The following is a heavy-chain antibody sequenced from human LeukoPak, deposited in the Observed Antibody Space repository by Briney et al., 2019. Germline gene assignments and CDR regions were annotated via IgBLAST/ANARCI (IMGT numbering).Heavy chain of an antibody. CDR2: INPDSGDT. CDR3: ARDLSSTPHWELDY. CDR1: GYTFTGYY. Sequence: ASVKVSCKASGYTFTGYYMHWVRQAPGQGLEWMGRINPDSGDTNYAQHFQGRVTMTRDTSISTIYMELSSLSYDDTAVYYCARDLSSTPHWELDYWGQGTLVTVSS. J-gene: IGHJ4*02. D-gene: IGHD1-26*01. V-gene: IGHV1-2*06.